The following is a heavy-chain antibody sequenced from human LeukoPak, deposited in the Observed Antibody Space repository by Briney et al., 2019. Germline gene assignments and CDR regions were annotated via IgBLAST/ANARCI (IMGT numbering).Heavy chain of an antibody. D-gene: IGHD3-10*01. V-gene: IGHV1-69*01. Sequence: SVKVSCKASGGTFSSYAISWVRQAPGQGLEWMGGIIPIFGTANYAQKFQGRVTITADESTSTAYMELSSLRSEDTAVYYCARTYYYGSGSYYPHFYYYYGMDVWGKGTTVTVSS. CDR3: ARTYYYGSGSYYPHFYYYYGMDV. CDR1: GGTFSSYA. CDR2: IIPIFGTA. J-gene: IGHJ6*04.